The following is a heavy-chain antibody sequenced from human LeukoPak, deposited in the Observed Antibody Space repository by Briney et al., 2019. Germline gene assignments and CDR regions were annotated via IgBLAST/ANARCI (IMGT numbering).Heavy chain of an antibody. D-gene: IGHD2-15*01. CDR3: ARRLLGYCSGGSCYSGYFQH. Sequence: KTSETLSLTCTVSGDSISSYYWSWIRQPPGKGLEWVGSFYHSGSTYYNPSLKSRVTISVDTSKNQFSLKLSSVTAADTAVYYCARRLLGYCSGGSCYSGYFQHWGQGTLVTVSS. CDR2: FYHSGST. J-gene: IGHJ1*01. V-gene: IGHV4-38-2*02. CDR1: GDSISSYY.